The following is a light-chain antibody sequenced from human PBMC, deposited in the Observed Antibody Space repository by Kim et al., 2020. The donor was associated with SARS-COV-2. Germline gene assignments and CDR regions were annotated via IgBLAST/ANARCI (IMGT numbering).Light chain of an antibody. V-gene: IGKV3-20*01. CDR1: ESVSGSK. J-gene: IGKJ2*01. CDR2: GAS. Sequence: WSRGERATPSCRASESVSGSKLVWYQQTPGQAPRLLIYGASSRATGIPDRFSGSVSGTDFTLTISRPEPEDVAVYYCQQYGSSPRTCGQGTKLEIK. CDR3: QQYGSSPRT.